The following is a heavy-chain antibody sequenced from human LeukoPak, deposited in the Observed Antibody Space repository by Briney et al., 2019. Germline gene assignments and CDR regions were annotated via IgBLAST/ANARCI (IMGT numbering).Heavy chain of an antibody. Sequence: SETLSLTCTVSGGSISSSSYYWGWIRQPPGKGLEWIGSIYYSGSTYYNPSLKSRVTISVDTSKNQFSLKLSSVTAADTAVYYCARDPFGGYWFDPWGQGTLVTVSS. V-gene: IGHV4-39*07. D-gene: IGHD3-10*01. CDR2: IYYSGST. CDR3: ARDPFGGYWFDP. J-gene: IGHJ5*02. CDR1: GGSISSSSYY.